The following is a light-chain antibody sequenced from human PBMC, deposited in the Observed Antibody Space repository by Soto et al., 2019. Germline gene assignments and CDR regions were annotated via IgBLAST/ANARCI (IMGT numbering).Light chain of an antibody. CDR1: QSVSSSY. Sequence: EIVLTQSPGTLSLSPGERATLSCRASQSVSSSYLACYQQKPGQAPRLLIYGASRRATGIPDRFSGSGSGTDFTLTISRLEPEDFAVYYCHQYGSSPLTFGGGTKVEIK. J-gene: IGKJ4*01. CDR3: HQYGSSPLT. V-gene: IGKV3-20*01. CDR2: GAS.